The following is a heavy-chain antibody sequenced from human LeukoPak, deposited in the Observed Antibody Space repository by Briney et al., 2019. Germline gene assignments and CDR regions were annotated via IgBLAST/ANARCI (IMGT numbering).Heavy chain of an antibody. V-gene: IGHV3-66*01. CDR2: IYSDGRT. J-gene: IGHJ4*02. D-gene: IGHD3-10*01. CDR1: GFTFSNAW. CDR3: ARDGHRDSGSSLHD. Sequence: GGSLRLSCAASGFTFSNAWMSWVRQAPGKGLEWVSVIYSDGRTNYADSVKGRFTISRDNSKNTLYLQMNSLRAEDTAVYYCARDGHRDSGSSLHDWGQGTLVTVSS.